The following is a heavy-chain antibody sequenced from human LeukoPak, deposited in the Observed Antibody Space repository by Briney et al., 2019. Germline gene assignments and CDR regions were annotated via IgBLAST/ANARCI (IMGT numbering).Heavy chain of an antibody. CDR2: ISYDGSNK. D-gene: IGHD1-26*01. V-gene: IGHV3-30*18. CDR1: GFTFNSYG. CDR3: AKGLTGSLLGYWF. J-gene: IGHJ4*02. Sequence: PGGSLRLSCAASGFTFNSYGMHWVRQAPGKGLEWVALISYDGSNKFYADSVKGRFTISRDNSKNTLYLQMNSLRAEDTAVYFCAKGLTGSLLGYWFWGQGTLVTVSS.